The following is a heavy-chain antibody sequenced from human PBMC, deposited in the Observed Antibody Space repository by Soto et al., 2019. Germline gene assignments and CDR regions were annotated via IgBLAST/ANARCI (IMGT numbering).Heavy chain of an antibody. CDR3: ARAVKQWLVGGDYYYYYMDV. CDR2: ISSSATII. CDR1: GFTLSDYY. Sequence: GGSLRLSCEASGFTLSDYYMTWIRQAPGKGLEWISYISSSATIIYYADSVKGRFTISRDNAKTSLYLQMYSLRADDTAVYYCARAVKQWLVGGDYYYYYMDVWGKGTTVTVSS. J-gene: IGHJ6*03. V-gene: IGHV3-11*01. D-gene: IGHD6-19*01.